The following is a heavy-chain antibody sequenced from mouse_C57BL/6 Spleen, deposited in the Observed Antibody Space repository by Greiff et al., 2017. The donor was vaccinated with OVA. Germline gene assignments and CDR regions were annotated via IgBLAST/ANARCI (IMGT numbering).Heavy chain of an antibody. D-gene: IGHD2-3*01. J-gene: IGHJ2*01. Sequence: VKLMESGAELARPGASVKMSCKASGYTFTSYTMHWVKQRPGQGLEWIGYINPSSGYTKYNQKFKDKATLTADKSSSTAYMQLSSLTSEDSAVYYCARSGDGYFLDYWGQGTTLTVSS. CDR2: INPSSGYT. CDR3: ARSGDGYFLDY. CDR1: GYTFTSYT. V-gene: IGHV1-4*01.